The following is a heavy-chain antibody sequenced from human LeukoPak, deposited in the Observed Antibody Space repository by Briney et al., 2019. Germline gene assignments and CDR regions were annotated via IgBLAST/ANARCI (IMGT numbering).Heavy chain of an antibody. CDR3: AKDNRRHYTSGPNPDSLH. CDR1: GFIFNNYA. Sequence: GRSLRLSCAGSGFIFNNYAMHWVRQPPGKGLEWVSGISWNSGSIDYADSVKGRFAISRDNAKNSLYLQMNSLRVEDTAFYYCAKDNRRHYTSGPNPDSLHWGQGALVTVSS. D-gene: IGHD6-19*01. V-gene: IGHV3-9*01. J-gene: IGHJ4*02. CDR2: ISWNSGSI.